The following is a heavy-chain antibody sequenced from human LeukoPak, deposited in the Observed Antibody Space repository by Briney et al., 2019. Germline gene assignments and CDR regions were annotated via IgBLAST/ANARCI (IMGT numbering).Heavy chain of an antibody. CDR3: ANLGRESVDY. CDR2: ISYDGSNK. Sequence: GGSLRLSCAASGFTFSSYGMHWVRQAPGKGLEWVAVISYDGSNKYYADSVKGRFTISRDNSKNTLYLQMSSLRAEDTAVYYCANLGRESVDYWGQGTLVTVSS. V-gene: IGHV3-30*18. CDR1: GFTFSSYG. D-gene: IGHD7-27*01. J-gene: IGHJ4*02.